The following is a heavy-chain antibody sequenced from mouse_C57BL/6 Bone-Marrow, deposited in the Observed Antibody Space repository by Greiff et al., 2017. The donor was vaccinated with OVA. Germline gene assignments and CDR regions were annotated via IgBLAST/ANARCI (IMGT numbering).Heavy chain of an antibody. CDR2: INPGSGGT. CDR3: ARGGGAWFAY. CDR1: GYAFTNYL. Sequence: VQLQQSGAELVRPGTSVKVSCKASGYAFTNYLIEWVKQRPGQGLEWIGVINPGSGGTNYNEKFKGKATLTEEKSSSTAYMQLSSLTSEVSAVYFCARGGGAWFAYWGQGTLVTVSA. V-gene: IGHV1-54*01. J-gene: IGHJ3*01.